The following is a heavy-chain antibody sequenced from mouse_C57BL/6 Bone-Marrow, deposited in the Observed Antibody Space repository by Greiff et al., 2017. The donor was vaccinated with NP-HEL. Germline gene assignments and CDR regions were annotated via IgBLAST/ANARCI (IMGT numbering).Heavy chain of an antibody. J-gene: IGHJ3*01. Sequence: EVQLQQSGPELVKPGASVKIPCKASGYTFTDYNMDWVKQSHGKSLEWIGDINPNNGGTIYNQKFKGKATLTVDKSSSTAYMELRSLTSEDTAVYYCARATDYSNRRGFDYWGQGTLVTVSA. CDR3: ARATDYSNRRGFDY. D-gene: IGHD2-5*01. CDR1: GYTFTDYN. V-gene: IGHV1-18*01. CDR2: INPNNGGT.